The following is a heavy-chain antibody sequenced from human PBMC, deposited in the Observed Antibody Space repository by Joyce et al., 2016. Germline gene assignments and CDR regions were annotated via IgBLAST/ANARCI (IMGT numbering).Heavy chain of an antibody. CDR1: GGSITNYY. V-gene: IGHV4-59*01. D-gene: IGHD3-10*01. CDR3: ARGGWFGELLLSWFDP. Sequence: QVQLQESGPGLVKPSETLSLTCTVSGGSITNYYWSWIRQPPGKGLEWIGYIYYSGRTNYSPALKSRVTMAVDTSKIQFSLKLRSVTAADTAVYYCARGGWFGELLLSWFDPLGQGTLVTVSS. CDR2: IYYSGRT. J-gene: IGHJ5*02.